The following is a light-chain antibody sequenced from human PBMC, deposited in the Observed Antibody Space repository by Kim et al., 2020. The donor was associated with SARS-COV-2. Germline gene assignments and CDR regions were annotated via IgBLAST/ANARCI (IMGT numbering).Light chain of an antibody. CDR3: QVWDSSSDHWV. CDR2: YDS. J-gene: IGLJ3*02. V-gene: IGLV3-21*04. CDR1: NIGSKS. Sequence: PGKTARIPCGGNNIGSKSVPWYQQEPGPAPVLVIYYDSDRPSGIPERFSGSNSGNTATLTISRVEAGDEADYYCQVWDSSSDHWVFGGGTQLTVL.